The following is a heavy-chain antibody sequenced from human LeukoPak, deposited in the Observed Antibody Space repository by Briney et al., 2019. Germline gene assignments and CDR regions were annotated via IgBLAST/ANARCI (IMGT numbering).Heavy chain of an antibody. Sequence: PGRSLRLSCAASGFTFSSYGMHWVRQAPGKGLEWVAVIWYDGSNKYYADSVKGRFTISRDNSKNTLYLKMNSLRAEDTAVYYCARERRDYNIPRHFDYWGQGTLVTVSS. D-gene: IGHD3-22*01. CDR3: ARERRDYNIPRHFDY. CDR1: GFTFSSYG. J-gene: IGHJ4*02. V-gene: IGHV3-33*01. CDR2: IWYDGSNK.